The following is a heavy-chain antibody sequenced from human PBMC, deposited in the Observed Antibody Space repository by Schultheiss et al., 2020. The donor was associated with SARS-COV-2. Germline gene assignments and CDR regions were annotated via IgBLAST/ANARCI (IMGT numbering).Heavy chain of an antibody. Sequence: SGPTLVKPTQTLTLTCTFSGFSLSTSGVGVGWIRQPPGKALEWLALIYWDDDKYYSTSLKTRLTISKDTSKNQVVLTMTNMDPVDTATYYCARIPTSGSYYYYYGMDVWGQGTTVTVSS. CDR2: IYWDDDK. V-gene: IGHV2-70*01. D-gene: IGHD1-26*01. J-gene: IGHJ6*02. CDR1: GFSLSTSGVG. CDR3: ARIPTSGSYYYYYGMDV.